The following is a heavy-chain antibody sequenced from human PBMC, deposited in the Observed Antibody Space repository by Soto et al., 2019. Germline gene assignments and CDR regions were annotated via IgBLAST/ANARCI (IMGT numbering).Heavy chain of an antibody. D-gene: IGHD3-10*01. Sequence: GGSLRLSCAASGFTFSNAWMNWVRQAPGKGLEWVGRIKSKTDGGTTDYAAPVKGRFTISRDDSKNTLYLQMNSLKTEDTAVYYCTTSFFRGVIGSYGMDVWGQGTTVTVSS. J-gene: IGHJ6*02. V-gene: IGHV3-15*07. CDR3: TTSFFRGVIGSYGMDV. CDR2: IKSKTDGGTT. CDR1: GFTFSNAW.